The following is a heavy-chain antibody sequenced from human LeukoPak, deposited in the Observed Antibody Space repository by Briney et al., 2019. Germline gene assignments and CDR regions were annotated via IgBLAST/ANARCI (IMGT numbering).Heavy chain of an antibody. J-gene: IGHJ5*02. D-gene: IGHD4-17*01. CDR3: AKESTVTPGNVNWFDP. Sequence: RSLRLSCAASIFTFSIYAMSWVRQAPGKGLEWVSGISGSGGNTYYADSVKGRFTISRDNSKNRVYLHMNSLRAEDTDVYYCAKESTVTPGNVNWFDPWGQGTLVTVSS. CDR1: IFTFSIYA. V-gene: IGHV3-23*01. CDR2: ISGSGGNT.